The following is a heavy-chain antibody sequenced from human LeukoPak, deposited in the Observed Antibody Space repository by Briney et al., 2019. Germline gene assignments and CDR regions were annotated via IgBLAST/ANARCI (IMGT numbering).Heavy chain of an antibody. D-gene: IGHD1-26*01. Sequence: GGALRLSCAASGFTFTSYSMNWGRQAPGEGVGWVSTISGGGGSTYYADSVKGRFTISRDNSKNTLYLQVNSLRAEDTAVYYCAKGGKWDVTPFDYWGQGTLVTVSS. CDR2: ISGGGGST. J-gene: IGHJ4*02. CDR3: AKGGKWDVTPFDY. V-gene: IGHV3-23*01. CDR1: GFTFTSYS.